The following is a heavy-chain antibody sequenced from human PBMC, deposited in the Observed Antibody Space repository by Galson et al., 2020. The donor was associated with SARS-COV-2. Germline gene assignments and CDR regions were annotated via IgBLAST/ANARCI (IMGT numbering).Heavy chain of an antibody. Sequence: GGSLRLSCAASGFTLSDYDMHWVRQAPGRGLEWVAVISYDGTKTYYADSVKGRFTVSRDSSKNTLYLHANSLRVEDTAVYYCANGGGATVARALMIVPFNYWGQGTLVSVSS. V-gene: IGHV3-30*18. J-gene: IGHJ4*02. CDR2: ISYDGTKT. CDR3: ANGGGATVARALMIVPFNY. D-gene: IGHD3-10*01. CDR1: GFTLSDYD.